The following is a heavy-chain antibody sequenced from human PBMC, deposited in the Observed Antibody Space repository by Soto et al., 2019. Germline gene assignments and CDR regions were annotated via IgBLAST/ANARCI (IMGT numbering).Heavy chain of an antibody. D-gene: IGHD6-6*01. J-gene: IGHJ5*02. V-gene: IGHV3-7*01. CDR2: IKQDGSEK. Sequence: GGSLRLSCAASGFTFSSYWMSWVRQAPGKGLEWVANIKQDGSEKYYVDSVKGRFTISRDNAKNSLYLQMNSLRAEDTAVYYCARDASSSCPPPFYNLFDPWGQGTLVTVSS. CDR1: GFTFSSYW. CDR3: ARDASSSCPPPFYNLFDP.